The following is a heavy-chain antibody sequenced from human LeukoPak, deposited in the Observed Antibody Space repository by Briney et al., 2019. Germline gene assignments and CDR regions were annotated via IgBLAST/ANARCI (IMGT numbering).Heavy chain of an antibody. V-gene: IGHV3-15*01. J-gene: IGHJ4*02. CDR1: GFTFSNAW. Sequence: GGSLTLSCAASGFTFSNAWMSWVRQAPGKGLEWVGRIKSKTDGGTTDYAAPVKGRFTISRDDSKNTLYLQMNSLKTENTAVYYCTTETLLWFGELGYWGQGTLVTVSS. CDR3: TTETLLWFGELGY. CDR2: IKSKTDGGTT. D-gene: IGHD3-10*01.